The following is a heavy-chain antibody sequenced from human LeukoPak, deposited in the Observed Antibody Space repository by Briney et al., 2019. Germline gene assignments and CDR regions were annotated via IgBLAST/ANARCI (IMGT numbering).Heavy chain of an antibody. Sequence: GGSLRLSCAASGFTFSSYSMNWVRQAPGKGLEWVSSISSISSYIYYADSVKGRFTVSRDNAKNSLYPQMDSLRAEDTAVYYCARDPSGTYYPRVSGALDIWGQGTMVTVSS. CDR1: GFTFSSYS. CDR3: ARDPSGTYYPRVSGALDI. J-gene: IGHJ3*02. D-gene: IGHD1-26*01. V-gene: IGHV3-21*01. CDR2: ISSISSYI.